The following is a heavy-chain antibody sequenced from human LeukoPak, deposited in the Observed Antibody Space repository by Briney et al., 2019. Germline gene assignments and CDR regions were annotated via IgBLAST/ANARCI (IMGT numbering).Heavy chain of an antibody. D-gene: IGHD3-16*01. J-gene: IGHJ6*02. Sequence: GRSLRLSCAASGFTFNSYALSWVRQAPGKGLEWVSGISDSGGSTYYADSVKGRFTISRDNSKNTLYLQMNSLRAEDTAVYYCARERITYYDYLDVWGQGTTVTVSS. V-gene: IGHV3-23*01. CDR2: ISDSGGST. CDR3: ARERITYYDYLDV. CDR1: GFTFNSYA.